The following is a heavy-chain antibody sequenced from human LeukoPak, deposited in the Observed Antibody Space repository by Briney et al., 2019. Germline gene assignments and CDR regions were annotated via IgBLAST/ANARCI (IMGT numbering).Heavy chain of an antibody. V-gene: IGHV4-4*07. D-gene: IGHD3-3*01. CDR1: GGSISSYY. Sequence: PSGTLSLTWTVSGGSISSYYWSWIRQPAGKGLEWIGRIYTSGSTNYNPSLKSRVTMSVDTSKNQFSLKLSSATAADTAVYYCAKDQYYDFWSGNNYFDYWGQGTLVTVSS. J-gene: IGHJ4*02. CDR2: IYTSGST. CDR3: AKDQYYDFWSGNNYFDY.